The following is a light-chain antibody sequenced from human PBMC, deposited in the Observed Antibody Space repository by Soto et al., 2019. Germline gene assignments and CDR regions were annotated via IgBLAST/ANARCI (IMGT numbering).Light chain of an antibody. Sequence: QSALTQPASVSGSTGLSITISCTGASNDVGGYNYVSWYQQHPGKAPKVMIYEVTYRPSGVSNRFSGSKSGNTASLTISGLQAEDEADYYCSSFTSRGTYVFGTGTKVTV. J-gene: IGLJ1*01. CDR1: SNDVGGYNY. V-gene: IGLV2-14*01. CDR3: SSFTSRGTYV. CDR2: EVT.